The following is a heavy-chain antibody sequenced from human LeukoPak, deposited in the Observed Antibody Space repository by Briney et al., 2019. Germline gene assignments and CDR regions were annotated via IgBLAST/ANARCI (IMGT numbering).Heavy chain of an antibody. CDR1: GTFITSNSYF. V-gene: IGHV4-39*01. Sequence: PSETLSLTCAVSGTFITSNSYFWGWIRQPPGKGLEWIGSIYYSGSTYCDPSLKNRVTIPVDTSKNQFSLRLSSVTAADTAVYYCARQRVMDFDYWGQGTLVTVSS. CDR3: ARQRVMDFDY. D-gene: IGHD3-16*01. CDR2: IYYSGST. J-gene: IGHJ4*02.